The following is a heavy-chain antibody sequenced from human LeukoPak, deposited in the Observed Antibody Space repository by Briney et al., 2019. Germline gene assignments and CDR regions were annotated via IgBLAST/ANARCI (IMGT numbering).Heavy chain of an antibody. J-gene: IGHJ4*02. CDR2: LYTAGPT. D-gene: IGHD3-10*01. CDR1: GFSVSTFY. CDR3: ARSGPSVLWSKSFDY. Sequence: TGGSLRLSCAASGFSVSTFYMSWVRQAPGKGLEWVSVLYTAGPTYYADSVQGRFTISRDNSKNMLFLQMDNLRADDTATYYCARSGPSVLWSKSFDYWGQGALVTVSS. V-gene: IGHV3-66*01.